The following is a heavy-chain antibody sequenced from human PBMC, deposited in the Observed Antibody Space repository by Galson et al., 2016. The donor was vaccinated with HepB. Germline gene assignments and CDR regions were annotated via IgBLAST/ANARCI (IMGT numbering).Heavy chain of an antibody. V-gene: IGHV3-7*01. D-gene: IGHD3-10*01. CDR3: ARYTSYGLGAYYPTYYYYYGLDV. Sequence: SLRLSCAASGFTFGSYWMTWVRQAPGKGLEWVANIRQDGSEKYYVDSVKGRFTIPRDNARSSLYLQMNSRRAEDTAVYYCARYTSYGLGAYYPTYYYYYGLDVWGKGTTVTVSS. CDR2: IRQDGSEK. J-gene: IGHJ6*04. CDR1: GFTFGSYW.